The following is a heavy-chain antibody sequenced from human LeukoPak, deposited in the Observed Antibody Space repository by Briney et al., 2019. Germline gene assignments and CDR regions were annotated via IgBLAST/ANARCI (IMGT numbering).Heavy chain of an antibody. CDR3: ARAVTGYSSSWYSYYYYMDV. Sequence: SETLSLTCTVSGGSISRGDYYWSCIRQPPGKGLEWIGYIYYSGSTYYNPSLKSRVTISVDTSKNQFSLKLSSVTAADTAVYYCARAVTGYSSSWYSYYYYMDVWGKGTTVTVSS. D-gene: IGHD6-13*01. V-gene: IGHV4-30-4*08. J-gene: IGHJ6*03. CDR1: GGSISRGDYY. CDR2: IYYSGST.